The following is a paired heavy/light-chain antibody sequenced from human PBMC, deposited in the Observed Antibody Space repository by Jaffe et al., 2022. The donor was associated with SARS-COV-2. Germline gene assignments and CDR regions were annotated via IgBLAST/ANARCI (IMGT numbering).Heavy chain of an antibody. D-gene: IGHD3-10*01. CDR3: ARVGWGSGGYYPDYQYYYMDV. CDR1: GGTFSIYG. CDR2: IIPVFGTT. V-gene: IGHV1-69*01. Sequence: QVQLVQSGAEVRKPGSSVNVSCKASGGTFSIYGISWVRQAPGHALEWLGGIIPVFGTTIYSQQFQGRVTITADESTSTAHMQLSSLRSEDTAVYYCARVGWGSGGYYPDYQYYYMDVWGKGTTVTVSS. J-gene: IGHJ6*03.
Light chain of an antibody. CDR1: QSVSSSN. CDR2: GAS. J-gene: IGKJ2*01. CDR3: QQYGSLYT. V-gene: IGKV3-20*01. Sequence: EIVLTQSPGTLSLSPGERATLSCRASQSVSSSNLAWYQQKPGQAPRLLIYGASSRATGIPDRFSGSGSGTDFTLTISRLEPEDFAVYYCQQYGSLYTFGQGTKLEIK.